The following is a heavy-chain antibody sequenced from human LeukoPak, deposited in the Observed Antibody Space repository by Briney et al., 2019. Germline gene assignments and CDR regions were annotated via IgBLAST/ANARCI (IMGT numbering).Heavy chain of an antibody. CDR3: ARYSMTTVTSGGY. Sequence: ASVKVSCKASGYTFTGYYMHWVRQAPGQGLGWMGWINPNSGGTNYAQKFQGRVTMTRDTSISTAYMELSRLRSDDTAVYYCARYSMTTVTSGGYWGQGTLVTVSS. J-gene: IGHJ4*02. CDR1: GYTFTGYY. CDR2: INPNSGGT. D-gene: IGHD4-17*01. V-gene: IGHV1-2*02.